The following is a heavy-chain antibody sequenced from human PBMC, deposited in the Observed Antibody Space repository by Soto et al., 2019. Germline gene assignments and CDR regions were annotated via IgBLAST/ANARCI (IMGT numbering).Heavy chain of an antibody. D-gene: IGHD3-22*01. CDR2: IYPGDSDT. J-gene: IGHJ4*02. CDR3: ARWYYYDSSGYYSGEKFDY. V-gene: IGHV5-51*07. Sequence: SSCERSGYRVTSSWCCWDQQIHGKGLEWIGIIYPGDSDTRYSPSFQGQVTISADKSISTAYLQWSSLKASDTAMYYCARWYYYDSSGYYSGEKFDYWGQGTLVTVPQ. CDR1: GYRVTSSW.